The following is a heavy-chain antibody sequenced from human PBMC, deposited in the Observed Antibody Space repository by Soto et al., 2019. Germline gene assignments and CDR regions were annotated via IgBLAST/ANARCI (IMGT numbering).Heavy chain of an antibody. CDR1: GFTFSSYS. V-gene: IGHV3-21*01. J-gene: IGHJ6*02. CDR2: ISSSSSYI. D-gene: IGHD3-3*01. Sequence: PGGSLRLSCAASGFTFSSYSMNWVRQAPGKGLEWVSSISSSSSYIYYADSVKGRFTISRDNAKNSLYLQMNSLRAEDTAVYYCAREDSLSDFWSGYLYYYGMDVWGQGTTVTVSS. CDR3: AREDSLSDFWSGYLYYYGMDV.